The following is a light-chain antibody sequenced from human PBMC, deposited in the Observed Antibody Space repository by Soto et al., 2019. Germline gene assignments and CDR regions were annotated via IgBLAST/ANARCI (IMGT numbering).Light chain of an antibody. Sequence: EKVMTQSPATLSVSPGGRATLSCRASQSVGIKLGWYQQRPGQAPRLIIYDASTRAAGIPARLSGSGSGTEFTLTISSLQSEDFAVYYCHQYNDWPMWTFGQGTKVEIK. CDR1: QSVGIK. V-gene: IGKV3-15*01. J-gene: IGKJ1*01. CDR2: DAS. CDR3: HQYNDWPMWT.